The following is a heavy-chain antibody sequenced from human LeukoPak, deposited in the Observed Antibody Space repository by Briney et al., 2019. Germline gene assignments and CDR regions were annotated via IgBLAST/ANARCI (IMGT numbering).Heavy chain of an antibody. CDR1: DDSINSYY. V-gene: IGHV4-59*08. Sequence: SETLSLTCTVSDDSINSYYWTWIRQSPGKGLEWIGYIYYSGSTNSNPSLESRVTISVDTSKNQFSLKLNSVTAADTAVYYCARMGNLATVTTDYWGQGTLVTVSS. D-gene: IGHD4-17*01. J-gene: IGHJ4*02. CDR3: ARMGNLATVTTDY. CDR2: IYYSGST.